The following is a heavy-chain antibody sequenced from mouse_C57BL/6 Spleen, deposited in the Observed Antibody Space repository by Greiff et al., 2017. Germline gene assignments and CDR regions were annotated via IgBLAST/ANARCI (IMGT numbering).Heavy chain of an antibody. J-gene: IGHJ4*01. CDR3: ARYGNYGNYYAMDY. V-gene: IGHV1-69*01. CDR2: IDPSDSYT. CDR1: GYTFTSYW. Sequence: QVQLQQPGAELVMPGASVKLSCKASGYTFTSYWMHWVKQRPGQGLEWIGEIDPSDSYTNYTQKFKGKSTLTVDKSSSTAYMQLSSLPSEDSAVYYCARYGNYGNYYAMDYWGQGTSVTVSS. D-gene: IGHD2-1*01.